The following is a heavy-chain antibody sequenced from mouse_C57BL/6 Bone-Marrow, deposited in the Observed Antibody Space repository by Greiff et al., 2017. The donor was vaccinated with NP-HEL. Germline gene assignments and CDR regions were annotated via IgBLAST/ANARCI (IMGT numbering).Heavy chain of an antibody. CDR3: ARAGVPYYKAMDY. CDR2: ISDGGSYT. Sequence: EVKLVESGGGLVKPGGSLKLSCAASGFTFSSYAMSWVRQTPEKRLEWVATISDGGSYTYYPDNVKGRFTISRDNAKNNLYLQMSHLKSEDTAMYYCARAGVPYYKAMDYWGQGTSVTVSS. CDR1: GFTFSSYA. J-gene: IGHJ4*01. D-gene: IGHD2-12*01. V-gene: IGHV5-4*03.